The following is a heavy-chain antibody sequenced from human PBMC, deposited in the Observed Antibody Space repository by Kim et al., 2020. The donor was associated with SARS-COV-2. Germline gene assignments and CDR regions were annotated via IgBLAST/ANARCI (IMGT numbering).Heavy chain of an antibody. D-gene: IGHD1-1*01. CDR3: ARGGRIDWNPENWFDP. V-gene: IGHV4-59*01. CDR2: IYYSGST. J-gene: IGHJ5*02. CDR1: GGSISSYY. Sequence: SETLSLTCTVSGGSISSYYWSWIRQPPGKGLEWIGYIYYSGSTNYNPSLKSRVTISVDTSKNQFSLKLSSVTAADTSVYYCARGGRIDWNPENWFDPWGQGTLVTVSS.